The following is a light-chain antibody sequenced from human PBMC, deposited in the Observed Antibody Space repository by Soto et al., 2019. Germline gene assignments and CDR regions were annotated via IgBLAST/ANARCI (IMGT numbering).Light chain of an antibody. V-gene: IGKV1-27*01. CDR1: QGISND. CDR2: AAS. CDR3: QQYNSYWT. J-gene: IGKJ1*01. Sequence: DIHMTHSPSSVSASACDTVPVTCRASQGISNDLAWYQHKPGKIPELLIYAASTLQSGVPSRFSGSGSGTDFTLTISSLQPDDFATYYCQQYNSYWTFGQGTKVDI.